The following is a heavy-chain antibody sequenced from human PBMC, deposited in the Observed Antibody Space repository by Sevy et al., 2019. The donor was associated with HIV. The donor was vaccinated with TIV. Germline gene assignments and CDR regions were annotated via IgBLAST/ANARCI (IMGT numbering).Heavy chain of an antibody. J-gene: IGHJ4*02. CDR3: AITRGYYSDTSCYFDY. D-gene: IGHD3-22*01. Sequence: ASVKVSCRISRYSLNKFSMHWVRQAPGKGLEWMGSFDPEDGERIYAQKFQGRFSMTEDTSTDTAYMELSSLRPDDTAVYYCAITRGYYSDTSCYFDYWGQGTLVTVSS. CDR1: RYSLNKFS. V-gene: IGHV1-24*01. CDR2: FDPEDGER.